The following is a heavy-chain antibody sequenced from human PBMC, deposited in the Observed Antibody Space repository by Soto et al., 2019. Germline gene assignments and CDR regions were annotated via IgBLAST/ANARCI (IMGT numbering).Heavy chain of an antibody. CDR3: ARVGPWVPYYYDSSPYTFENWFDP. D-gene: IGHD3-22*01. Sequence: SETLSLTCAVSGYSISSGYYWGWLRQPPGKGLEWIGSIDHGGSTYYNPSLNSRVTLSIDMTNNHVSLILNSVTAADTAVYYCARVGPWVPYYYDSSPYTFENWFDPWGQGTLVTVSS. CDR1: GYSISSGYY. J-gene: IGHJ5*02. V-gene: IGHV4-38-2*01. CDR2: IDHGGST.